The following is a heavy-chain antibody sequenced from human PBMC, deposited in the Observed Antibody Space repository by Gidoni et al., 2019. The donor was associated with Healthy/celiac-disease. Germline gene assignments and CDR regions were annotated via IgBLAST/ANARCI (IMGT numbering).Heavy chain of an antibody. CDR1: GFTLGAYA. CDR2: SRSKAYGGTT. CDR3: TRAASYYSYSCGYHPPQYYYGMDV. D-gene: IGHD3-22*01. Sequence: VQLVESGGGLVQRGRSLRLTCHASGFTLGAYAMSWGRQAQGKVLGLVGFSRSKAYGGTTESASSVKGRFTTSRDDSKSLAYLQMNSLKTEATAVYYLTRAASYYSYSCGYHPPQYYYGMDVWCQGTTVTVSS. J-gene: IGHJ6*02. V-gene: IGHV3-49*04.